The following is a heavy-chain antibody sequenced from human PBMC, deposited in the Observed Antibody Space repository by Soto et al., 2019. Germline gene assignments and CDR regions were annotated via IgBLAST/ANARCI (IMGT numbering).Heavy chain of an antibody. CDR1: GDTFDSYT. CDR3: ARDSYYDVSSKSGGY. D-gene: IGHD3-22*01. Sequence: QVQLVQSGAEVRKPGSSVKVSCKASGDTFDSYTLSWVRQAPGQGLEWMGRIIPILGITNYALRFQGRVTLTADMSTSTAHMELIGLRSRDTAIYFCARDSYYDVSSKSGGYWGQRTLVIVSS. V-gene: IGHV1-69*08. J-gene: IGHJ4*02. CDR2: IIPILGIT.